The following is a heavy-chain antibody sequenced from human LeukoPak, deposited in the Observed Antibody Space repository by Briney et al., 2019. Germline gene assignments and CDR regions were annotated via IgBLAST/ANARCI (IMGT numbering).Heavy chain of an antibody. CDR2: IKEDGSEK. J-gene: IGHJ4*02. D-gene: IGHD6-13*01. CDR3: ARDWGAAGLWDY. CDR1: GFTFSNYL. V-gene: IGHV3-7*05. Sequence: PGGSLRLSCATSGFTFSNYLMSWVRQAPGKRLEWVANIKEDGSEKNYVDSVKGRFTISRDNAKNSLYLQMNSLRAEDTAIYYCARDWGAAGLWDYWGQGTLVTVSS.